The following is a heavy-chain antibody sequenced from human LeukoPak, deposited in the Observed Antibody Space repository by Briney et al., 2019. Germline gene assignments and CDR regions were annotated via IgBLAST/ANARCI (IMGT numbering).Heavy chain of an antibody. CDR1: GGTFSSYA. J-gene: IGHJ5*02. CDR2: IIPIFGTA. V-gene: IGHV1-69*13. CDR3: ARAKFAGLVMAT. Sequence: ASVKVSCKASGGTFSSYAISWVRQAPGQGLEWMGGIIPIFGTANYAQKFQGRVTITADESTSTAYMELSSLRSEDTAVYYCARAKFAGLVMATWGQGTLVTVSS. D-gene: IGHD3-22*01.